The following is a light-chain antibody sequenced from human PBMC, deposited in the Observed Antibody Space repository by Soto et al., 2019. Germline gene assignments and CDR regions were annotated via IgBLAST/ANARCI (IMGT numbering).Light chain of an antibody. CDR1: QGISSA. CDR2: DAS. CDR3: QQFNSYPQT. V-gene: IGKV1-13*02. Sequence: AIQLTQSPSSLSASVGDGVTITCRASQGISSALAWYQQKPGKAPKLLIYDASSLESGVPSRFSGSGSGTDFTLTISSLQPEDFATYCCQQFNSYPQTFGQGTKLEIK. J-gene: IGKJ2*01.